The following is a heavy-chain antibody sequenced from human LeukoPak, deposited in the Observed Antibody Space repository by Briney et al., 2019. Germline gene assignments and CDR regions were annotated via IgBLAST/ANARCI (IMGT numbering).Heavy chain of an antibody. D-gene: IGHD6-19*01. J-gene: IGHJ4*02. CDR3: ARAPYSSGCQDY. V-gene: IGHV4-31*03. CDR2: IYYSGST. CDR1: GGSISSGGYY. Sequence: SETLSLTCTVSGGSISSGGYYWSWIRQHPGKGLEWIGYIYYSGSTYYNPSLKSRVTISVDTSKNPFSLKLGSVTAADTAVYYCARAPYSSGCQDYWGQGTLVTVSS.